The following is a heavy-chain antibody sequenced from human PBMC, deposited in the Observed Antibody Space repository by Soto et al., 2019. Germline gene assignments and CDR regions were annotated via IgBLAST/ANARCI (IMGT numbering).Heavy chain of an antibody. V-gene: IGHV1-69*04. Sequence: GASVKVSCKASGGTFSSYTISWVRQAPGQGLEWMGRIIPILGIANYAQKFQGRVTITADNAKNTLYLQMNSLRAEDTAVYYCARDRGWSLFDYWGQGTLVTVSS. J-gene: IGHJ4*02. CDR2: IIPILGIA. CDR3: ARDRGWSLFDY. D-gene: IGHD6-19*01. CDR1: GGTFSSYT.